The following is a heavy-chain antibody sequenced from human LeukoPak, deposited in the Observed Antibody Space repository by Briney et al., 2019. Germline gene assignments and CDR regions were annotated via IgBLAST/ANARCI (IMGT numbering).Heavy chain of an antibody. CDR2: ISGYNGDT. V-gene: IGHV1-18*01. J-gene: IGHJ4*02. CDR1: GYTFTNYG. Sequence: ASVKVSCKTSGYTFTNYGISWVRQAPGQGLEWMGWISGYNGDTNYAQKLQGRVTMTTDTSTSTAYMELRSLRSDDTAVYYCARDSGGYNYDPPGFDYWGQGTLVTVSS. D-gene: IGHD5-18*01. CDR3: ARDSGGYNYDPPGFDY.